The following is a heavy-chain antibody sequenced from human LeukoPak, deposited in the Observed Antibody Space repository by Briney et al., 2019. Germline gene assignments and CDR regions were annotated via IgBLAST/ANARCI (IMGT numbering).Heavy chain of an antibody. Sequence: TSETLSLTCTVSGGSISSSSYYWGWIRQPPGKGLEWIGSIYYSGSTYYNPSLKSRVTISVDTSKNQFSLKLSSVTAADTAVYYCARHYYDSSGYYYTEPRFDYWGQGTLVTVSS. CDR2: IYYSGST. D-gene: IGHD3-22*01. J-gene: IGHJ4*02. CDR3: ARHYYDSSGYYYTEPRFDY. V-gene: IGHV4-39*01. CDR1: GGSISSSSYY.